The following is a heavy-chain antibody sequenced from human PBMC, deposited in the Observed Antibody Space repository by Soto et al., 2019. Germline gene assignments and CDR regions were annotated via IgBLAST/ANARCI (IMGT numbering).Heavy chain of an antibody. CDR3: ASSYGDYSGGNWFDP. D-gene: IGHD4-17*01. V-gene: IGHV4-59*08. CDR1: GGSISSYY. J-gene: IGHJ5*02. CDR2: IYYSGST. Sequence: SETLSLTCTVSGGSISSYYWSWIRQPPGKGLEWIGYIYYSGSTNYNPSLKSRVTISVDTSKNQFSLKLSSVTAADTAVYYCASSYGDYSGGNWFDPWGQGTLVTVSS.